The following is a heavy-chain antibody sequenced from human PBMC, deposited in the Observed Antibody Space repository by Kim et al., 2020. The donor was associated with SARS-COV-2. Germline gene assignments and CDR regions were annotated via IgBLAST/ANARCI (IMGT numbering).Heavy chain of an antibody. V-gene: IGHV3-7*03. J-gene: IGHJ4*02. CDR1: GFTFRSYW. CDR3: ARGSYNFDY. D-gene: IGHD1-26*01. CDR2: IKEDGSEE. Sequence: GGSLRLSCAASGFTFRSYWMNWVRQAPGKGLEWVANIKEDGSEENYVDSVKGRFTISRDNAKNSLYLQMNSLRVDDTAVYYCARGSYNFDYWGQGTLVPVSS.